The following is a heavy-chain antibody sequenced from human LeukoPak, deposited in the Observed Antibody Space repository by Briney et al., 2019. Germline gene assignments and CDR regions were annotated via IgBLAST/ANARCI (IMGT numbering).Heavy chain of an antibody. D-gene: IGHD1-26*01. CDR3: AKEPYSGSQLLDY. CDR2: ITTSGGST. V-gene: IGHV3-23*01. Sequence: GGSLRLSCAASGFTFSSHAMSWVRQAPGKGLERVSAITTSGGSTYSADSVKGRFTISRDNSKNTLYLQMNSLRAEDTAVYYCAKEPYSGSQLLDYWGQGTLVTVSS. J-gene: IGHJ4*02. CDR1: GFTFSSHA.